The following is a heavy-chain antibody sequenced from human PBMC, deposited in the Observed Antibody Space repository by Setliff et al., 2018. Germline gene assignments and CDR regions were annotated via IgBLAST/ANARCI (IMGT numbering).Heavy chain of an antibody. J-gene: IGHJ4*02. CDR1: GFTLQEYT. CDR3: VKDKSGARRFSGFVFDI. CDR2: ITWDGYS. Sequence: GESLRLSCAASGFTLQEYTMHWVRQAPGKGLEWVSLITWDGYSYYAESMNGRFTISRDNSENSLFLQMDGLTTEDTALYHCVKDKSGARRFSGFVFDIWGQGTQVTVSS. D-gene: IGHD3-22*01. V-gene: IGHV3-43*01.